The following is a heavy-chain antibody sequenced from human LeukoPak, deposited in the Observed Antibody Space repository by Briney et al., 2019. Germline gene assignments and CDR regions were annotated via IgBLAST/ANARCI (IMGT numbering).Heavy chain of an antibody. CDR2: ISSNGGST. D-gene: IGHD6-13*01. Sequence: GGSMRLSCAASGFTFSSYAMHWVRQAPGKGLEYVSAISSNGGSTYYANSVKGRFTISRDNSKNTLYLQMGSLRAEDTAVYYCARDPRRIAAAGLDYWGQGTLVTVSS. J-gene: IGHJ4*02. CDR1: GFTFSSYA. CDR3: ARDPRRIAAAGLDY. V-gene: IGHV3-64*01.